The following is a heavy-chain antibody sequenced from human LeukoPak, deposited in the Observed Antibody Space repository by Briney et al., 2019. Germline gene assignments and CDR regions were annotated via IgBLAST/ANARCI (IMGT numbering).Heavy chain of an antibody. Sequence: RASVKVSCKASGYIFTDYYIHWVRQAPGQGLEWMGWINPDIGGTDYAQKFQGRVTMTRDTSISTAYMELSSLRSDDTAVYYCARGSQDICGGDCYPHAFDIWGQGTMVTVSS. V-gene: IGHV1-2*02. D-gene: IGHD2-21*02. CDR3: ARGSQDICGGDCYPHAFDI. CDR1: GYIFTDYY. CDR2: INPDIGGT. J-gene: IGHJ3*02.